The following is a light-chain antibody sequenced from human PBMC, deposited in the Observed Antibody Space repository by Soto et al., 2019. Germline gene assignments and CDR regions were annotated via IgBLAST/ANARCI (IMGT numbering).Light chain of an antibody. CDR1: QGISSW. CDR2: AAS. V-gene: IGKV1D-12*01. CDR3: QQINSFPQT. Sequence: DIQMTQSPSSVSAFVGDRVTITCRASQGISSWLDWYQQKPGKAPKLLIYAASSLQSGVPSRFSGSGSGTDFTLAIISLQPEDFATYYCQQINSFPQTFGRGTRLEMK. J-gene: IGKJ5*01.